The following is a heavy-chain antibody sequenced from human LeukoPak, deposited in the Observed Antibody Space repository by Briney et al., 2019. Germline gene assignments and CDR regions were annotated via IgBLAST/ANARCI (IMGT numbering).Heavy chain of an antibody. J-gene: IGHJ4*02. CDR1: GYTCTGYY. CDR3: ARANALYCSSTSCLFDY. V-gene: IGHV1-2*04. CDR2: INPNSGGT. D-gene: IGHD2-2*01. Sequence: APVKVSCKASGYTCTGYYMHWVRQAPGQGLEWMGWINPNSGGTYSAQKFQGWVTMTRDTSISTAYMELSRLTSDDTAVYYCARANALYCSSTSCLFDYWGQGTLVTVSS.